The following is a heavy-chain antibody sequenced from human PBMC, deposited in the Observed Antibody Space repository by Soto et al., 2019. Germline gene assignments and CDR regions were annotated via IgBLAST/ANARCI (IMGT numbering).Heavy chain of an antibody. CDR2: INPSGGST. CDR1: GYTFTSYY. V-gene: IGHV1-46*01. CDR3: ARDVGGYSGYDVGFN. Sequence: QVQLVQSGAEVKKPGASVKVSCKASGYTFTSYYMHWVRQAPGQGLEWMGIINPSGGSTSYAQKFQGRVTMTRDTTTSTVYMELSSLRSEDTAVYYCARDVGGYSGYDVGFNWGQGTLVTVSS. J-gene: IGHJ4*02. D-gene: IGHD5-12*01.